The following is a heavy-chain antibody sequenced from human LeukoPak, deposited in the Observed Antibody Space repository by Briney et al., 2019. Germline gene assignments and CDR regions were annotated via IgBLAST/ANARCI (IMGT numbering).Heavy chain of an antibody. CDR3: ASTYCSSTSCPYSSSWGVDY. D-gene: IGHD2-2*01. CDR2: IIPIFGTA. J-gene: IGHJ4*02. CDR1: GGTFSSYA. Sequence: SVKVSCKASGGTFSSYAISWVRQAPGQGLEWMGGIIPIFGTANYAQKFQGRVTITTDESTSTAYMELSSLRSEDTAVYYCASTYCSSTSCPYSSSWGVDYWGQGTLVTVSS. V-gene: IGHV1-69*05.